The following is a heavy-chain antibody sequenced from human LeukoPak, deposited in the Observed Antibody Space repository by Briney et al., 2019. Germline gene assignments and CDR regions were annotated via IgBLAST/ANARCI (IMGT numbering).Heavy chain of an antibody. Sequence: GGSLRLSCTASGFPLSSYSINWVRQAPGKGLEWISYISSSISNIYYLDSVQGRLTVSRDNERNSLFLQIDSPRAEDTAVYYCVRVKGTYFDYWGQGSLVTVSS. CDR3: VRVKGTYFDY. CDR2: ISSSISNI. CDR1: GFPLSSYS. D-gene: IGHD1-1*01. V-gene: IGHV3-48*01. J-gene: IGHJ4*02.